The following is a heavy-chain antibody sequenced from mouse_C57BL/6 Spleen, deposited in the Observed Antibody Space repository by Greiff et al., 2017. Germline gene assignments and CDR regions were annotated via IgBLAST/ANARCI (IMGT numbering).Heavy chain of an antibody. J-gene: IGHJ4*01. V-gene: IGHV5-4*01. CDR3: ARDQALSNFYYAMDY. CDR1: GFTFSSYA. CDR2: ISDGGSYT. Sequence: DVMLVESGGGLVKPGGSLKLSCAASGFTFSSYAMSWVRQTPEKRLEWVATISDGGSYTYYPDNVKGRFTISRDNAKNNLYLQMSHLKSEDTAMYYCARDQALSNFYYAMDYWGQGTSVTVSS. D-gene: IGHD2-5*01.